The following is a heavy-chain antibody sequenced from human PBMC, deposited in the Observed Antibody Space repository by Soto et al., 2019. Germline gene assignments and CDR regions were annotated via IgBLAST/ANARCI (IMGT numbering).Heavy chain of an antibody. CDR1: GGTFSSYA. V-gene: IGHV1-69*01. Sequence: QVQLVQSGAEVKKPGSSVKVSCKGSGGTFSSYAISWVRQATGQGLKWMGGIIPISGTANDAQKFQGRVTITADESTSTAYMELSSLRSEDTAVYYCARSQGSSTSLEIYYYYYYGMDVWGQGTTVTVSS. D-gene: IGHD2-2*01. CDR2: IIPISGTA. J-gene: IGHJ6*02. CDR3: ARSQGSSTSLEIYYYYYYGMDV.